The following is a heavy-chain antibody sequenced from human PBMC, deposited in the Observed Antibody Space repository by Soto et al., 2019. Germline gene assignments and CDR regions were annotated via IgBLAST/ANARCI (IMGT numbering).Heavy chain of an antibody. CDR1: GGSISSYY. CDR3: ARGIAARPAFGYYYGMDV. V-gene: IGHV4-59*01. J-gene: IGHJ6*02. D-gene: IGHD6-6*01. CDR2: IYYSGST. Sequence: QVQLQESGPGLVKPSETLSLTCTVSGGSISSYYWSWIRQPPGKGLEWIGYIYYSGSTNYNPSLKSRVTISVDTSKNQFSLKLSSVTAADTAVDYCARGIAARPAFGYYYGMDVWGQGTTVTVSS.